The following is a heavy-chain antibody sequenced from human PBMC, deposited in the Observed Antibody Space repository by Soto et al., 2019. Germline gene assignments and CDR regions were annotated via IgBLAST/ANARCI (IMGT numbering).Heavy chain of an antibody. D-gene: IGHD3-16*01. J-gene: IGHJ5*02. CDR1: GASVTSGLYY. CDR3: ARADGREFDYDDVWGTRGDWFDP. Sequence: QVQLQESGPGLVKPAETLSLTCSVSGASVTSGLYYWTWIRQPPGRGLGWMGFIYDGGGSNYSPSLRGRVTMSVDSSKNQFSLTLTSVTAADTAVYYCARADGREFDYDDVWGTRGDWFDPWGQGTLVTVSS. CDR2: IYDGGGS. V-gene: IGHV4-61*01.